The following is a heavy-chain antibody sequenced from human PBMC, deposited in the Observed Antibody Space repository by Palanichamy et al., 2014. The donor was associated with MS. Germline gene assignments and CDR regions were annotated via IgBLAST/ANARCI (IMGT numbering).Heavy chain of an antibody. V-gene: IGHV3-23*01. CDR1: GFSLSSYS. Sequence: EVQLLESGGGLVQPGGSLRLSCAGSGFSLSSYSMSWVRQAPGKGLEWVAGISGSGATVYHADSVKGRFTISRDNSKNTMDLQMDSLRVEDTAVYYCAKSRGISRWPYNYFYALDVWGQGTTVTVSS. CDR2: ISGSGATV. CDR3: AKSRGISRWPYNYFYALDV. J-gene: IGHJ6*02. D-gene: IGHD1-1*01.